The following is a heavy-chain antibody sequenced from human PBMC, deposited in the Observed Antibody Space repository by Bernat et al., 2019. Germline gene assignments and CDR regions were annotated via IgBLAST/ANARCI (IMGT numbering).Heavy chain of an antibody. CDR3: MGYGGHSV. CDR2: IDGGGTT. CDR1: GFTVTNNH. D-gene: IGHD2-21*02. V-gene: IGHV3-66*01. Sequence: QVVESGGGLFQPGGSLRLTCEAAGFTVTNNHMAWVRQAPAKGLEWVSGIDGGGTTHYANFVKGRFTISRDNSRNMLSLQMNSLRADDTALYYCMGYGGHSVWGQGTQVIVSS. J-gene: IGHJ4*02.